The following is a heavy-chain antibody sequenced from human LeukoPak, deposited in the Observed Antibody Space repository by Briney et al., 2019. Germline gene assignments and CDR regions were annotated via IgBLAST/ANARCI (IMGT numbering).Heavy chain of an antibody. V-gene: IGHV4-59*08. CDR3: ARLRSMVRGVPFDY. CDR1: GDSISSYY. D-gene: IGHD3-10*01. J-gene: IGHJ4*02. Sequence: SETLSLTCTVSGDSISSYYWSWIRQPPGKGLEWIGYIYYSGSTNYNPSLKSRVTISVDTSKNQFSLKLSSVTAADTAVYYCARLRSMVRGVPFDYWGQGTLVTVSS. CDR2: IYYSGST.